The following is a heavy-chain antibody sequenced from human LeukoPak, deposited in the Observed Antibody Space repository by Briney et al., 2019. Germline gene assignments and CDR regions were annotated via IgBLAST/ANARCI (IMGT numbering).Heavy chain of an antibody. CDR3: ARLPGGLGRYYFEY. CDR2: INAATANR. CDR1: GYTFTSFA. V-gene: IGHV1-3*01. Sequence: ASVKVSCKASGYTFTSFAIHWVRQAPGQRLEWMGWINAATANRKYSQKFQDRVTITRETSATTAYMELSSLTSEDTAVYYCARLPGGLGRYYFEYWGQGTLVAVSS. D-gene: IGHD3-16*02. J-gene: IGHJ4*02.